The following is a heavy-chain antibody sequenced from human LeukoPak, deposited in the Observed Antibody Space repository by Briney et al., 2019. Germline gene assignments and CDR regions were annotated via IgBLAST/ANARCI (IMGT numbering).Heavy chain of an antibody. J-gene: IGHJ5*02. D-gene: IGHD4-17*01. CDR2: INHSGST. Sequence: SETLSLTCAVYGGSFSGDYWSWIRQPPGKGLQGIGEINHSGSTNYNPSLKSRVTISVDTSKHQFSLKLSSVTAADTAVYYCASATTVTTGWFDPWGQGTLVTVSS. CDR1: GGSFSGDY. V-gene: IGHV4-34*01. CDR3: ASATTVTTGWFDP.